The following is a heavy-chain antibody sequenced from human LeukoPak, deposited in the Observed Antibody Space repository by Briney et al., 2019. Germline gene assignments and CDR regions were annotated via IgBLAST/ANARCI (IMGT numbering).Heavy chain of an antibody. J-gene: IGHJ3*02. D-gene: IGHD4-23*01. CDR1: GYTLTELS. CDR2: FDPEDGET. CDR3: ATVALDGGYSIAFGI. V-gene: IGHV1-24*01. Sequence: ASVKVSCKVSGYTLTELSMHWVRQAPGKGLEWMGGFDPEDGETIYAQKFQGRVTMTEDTSTDTAYMELSSLRSEDTAVYYCATVALDGGYSIAFGIWGQGTMVTVSS.